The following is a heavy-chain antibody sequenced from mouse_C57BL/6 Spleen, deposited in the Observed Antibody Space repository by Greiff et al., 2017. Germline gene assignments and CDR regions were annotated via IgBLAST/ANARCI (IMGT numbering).Heavy chain of an antibody. J-gene: IGHJ3*01. V-gene: IGHV5-4*01. CDR3: ARYGARSWFAY. Sequence: DVQLVASGGGLVKPGGSLKLSCAASGFTFSSYAMSWVRQTPEKRLGWVATISDGGSYTYYPDNVKGRFTISRDNAKNNLYLQMSHLKSEDTAMYYCARYGARSWFAYWGQGTLVTVSA. CDR2: ISDGGSYT. CDR1: GFTFSSYA. D-gene: IGHD3-1*01.